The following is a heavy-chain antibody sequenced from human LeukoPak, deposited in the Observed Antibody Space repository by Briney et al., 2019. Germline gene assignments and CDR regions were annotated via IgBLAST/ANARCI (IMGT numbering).Heavy chain of an antibody. CDR2: IKQDGSEK. CDR1: GFTFSSYW. V-gene: IGHV3-7*01. CDR3: ARDGGDDYGDRGDYFDY. J-gene: IGHJ4*02. D-gene: IGHD4-17*01. Sequence: GGSLRLSCAASGFTFSSYWMSWVRQAPGKGLEWVANIKQDGSEKYYVDSVKGRFTISRDNAKNSLYLQMNSLRAEDTAVYYCARDGGDDYGDRGDYFDYWGQGTLVTVSS.